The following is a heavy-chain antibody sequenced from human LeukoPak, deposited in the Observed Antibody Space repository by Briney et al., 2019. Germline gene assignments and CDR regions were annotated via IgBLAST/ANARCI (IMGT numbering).Heavy chain of an antibody. CDR3: AKLLYYYDSSQPY. D-gene: IGHD3-22*01. J-gene: IGHJ4*02. Sequence: GGSLKLSCAASGFTFSSYGMHWVRQAPGKGLEWVAFIRYDGSKYYADSVKGRFTISRDNSKNTLYLQMNSLRAEDTAVYYCAKLLYYYDSSQPYWGQGTLVTVSS. V-gene: IGHV3-30*02. CDR1: GFTFSSYG. CDR2: IRYDGSK.